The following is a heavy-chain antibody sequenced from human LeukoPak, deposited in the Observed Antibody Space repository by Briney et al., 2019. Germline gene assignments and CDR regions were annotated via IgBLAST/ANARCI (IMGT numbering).Heavy chain of an antibody. CDR2: ISGSGGST. D-gene: IGHD6-6*01. Sequence: GGSLRLSCAASGFTFDDYAMHWVRQAPGKGLEWVSAISGSGGSTYYADSVKGRFTISRDNSKNTLYLQMNSLRAEDTAVYYCAKDIASAARLYYFDYWGQGTLVTVSS. CDR3: AKDIASAARLYYFDY. CDR1: GFTFDDYA. V-gene: IGHV3-23*01. J-gene: IGHJ4*02.